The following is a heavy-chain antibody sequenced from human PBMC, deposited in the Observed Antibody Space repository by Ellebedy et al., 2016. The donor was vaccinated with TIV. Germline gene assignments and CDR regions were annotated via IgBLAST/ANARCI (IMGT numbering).Heavy chain of an antibody. J-gene: IGHJ4*02. CDR2: ISGSGGST. V-gene: IGHV3-23*01. CDR1: GFTFGSYA. CDR3: AKDKDQDYDFWNGYFAQPDY. D-gene: IGHD3-3*01. Sequence: PGGSLRLSCAASGFTFGSYAMSWVRQAPGKGLEWVSAISGSGGSTYYADSVKGRFTISRDNSNHALYLQMNSLRAEDTDVYYCAKDKDQDYDFWNGYFAQPDYWGQGTLVTVSS.